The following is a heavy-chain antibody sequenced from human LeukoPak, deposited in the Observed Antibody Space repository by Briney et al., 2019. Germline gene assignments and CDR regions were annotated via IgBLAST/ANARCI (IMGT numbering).Heavy chain of an antibody. Sequence: SETLSLTCTVSGGSISSSSYYWGWIRQPPGKGLEWIGSIHYSGSTYYNPSLKSRVTISVDTSKNQFSLKLSSVTAADTAVYYRARQAKVKIDSSGFWPWAYWGQGTLVTVSS. CDR2: IHYSGST. D-gene: IGHD6-19*01. J-gene: IGHJ4*02. V-gene: IGHV4-39*01. CDR1: GGSISSSSYY. CDR3: ARQAKVKIDSSGFWPWAY.